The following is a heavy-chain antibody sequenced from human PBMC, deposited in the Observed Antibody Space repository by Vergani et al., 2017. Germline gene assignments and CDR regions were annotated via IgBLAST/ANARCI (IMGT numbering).Heavy chain of an antibody. V-gene: IGHV3-53*01. Sequence: EVQMVESGGGLIQPGGSLRLSCAASGFTVSSNYMSWVRQAPGKGLEWVSVIYSGGSTYYADSVKGRFTISRDNSKNTLYLQMNSLRAEDTAVYYCARDQRYCSGGSCYSHGMDVWGQGTTVTVSS. D-gene: IGHD2-15*01. CDR3: ARDQRYCSGGSCYSHGMDV. CDR2: IYSGGST. J-gene: IGHJ6*02. CDR1: GFTVSSNY.